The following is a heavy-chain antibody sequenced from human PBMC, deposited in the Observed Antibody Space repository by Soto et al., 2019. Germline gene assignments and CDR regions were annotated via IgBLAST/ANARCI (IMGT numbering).Heavy chain of an antibody. J-gene: IGHJ4*02. Sequence: AEPLSLTCAVYGGSFSVYYWSWIRQPPGKGLEWIGEINHSGSTNYNPSLKSRVTISVDTSKNQFSLKLSSVTAADTAVYYCARGLDIVVVVADYYFDYWGQGTLVTVSS. CDR3: ARGLDIVVVVADYYFDY. CDR2: INHSGST. CDR1: GGSFSVYY. D-gene: IGHD2-15*01. V-gene: IGHV4-34*01.